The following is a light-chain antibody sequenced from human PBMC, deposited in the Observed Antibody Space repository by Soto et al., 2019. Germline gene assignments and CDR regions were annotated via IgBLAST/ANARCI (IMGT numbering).Light chain of an antibody. CDR1: SSNIGAGYD. CDR3: QSYDSSLSGYV. CDR2: ANI. Sequence: QSVLTQPPPVSGAPGQRVTISCAGSSSNIGAGYDVHWYLQIPGTAPQLLIYANINRPSGVPDRFSGSKSGTSASLAITGLQAEDEADYYCQSYDSSLSGYVFGTGTKVTVL. V-gene: IGLV1-40*01. J-gene: IGLJ1*01.